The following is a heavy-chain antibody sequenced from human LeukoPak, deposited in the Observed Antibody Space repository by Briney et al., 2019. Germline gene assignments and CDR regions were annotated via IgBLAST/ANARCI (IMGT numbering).Heavy chain of an antibody. J-gene: IGHJ4*02. V-gene: IGHV3-53*01. CDR3: ARDHGRGYCSSTSCYPGVDY. D-gene: IGHD2-2*01. Sequence: PGGSLRLSCAAYGFAVSTNYMSWVRQAPGKGLEWVSVIFSGDNAYYSDSVKGRFTISRDNSKNMLNLQMNSLRAEDTAVYYCARDHGRGYCSSTSCYPGVDYWGQGTLVTVSS. CDR2: IFSGDNA. CDR1: GFAVSTNY.